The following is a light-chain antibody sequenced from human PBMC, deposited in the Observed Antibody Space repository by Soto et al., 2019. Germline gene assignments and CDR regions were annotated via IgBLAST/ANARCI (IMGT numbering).Light chain of an antibody. CDR3: QQLYTYPLT. Sequence: DIQRSQSPSSLSASVGDSVTITCRASQTINSYLAWYQQKPGKAPKLLIYTASTLQSGVPSRFSGSGSGTECTITITSLKPEDGAAYYCQQLYTYPLTFGGGTKVDIK. CDR2: TAS. CDR1: QTINSY. V-gene: IGKV1-9*01. J-gene: IGKJ4*01.